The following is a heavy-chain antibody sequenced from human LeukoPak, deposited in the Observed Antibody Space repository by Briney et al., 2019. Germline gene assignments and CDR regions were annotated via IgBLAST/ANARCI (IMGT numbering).Heavy chain of an antibody. CDR1: GDSISKSY. Sequence: SETLSLTCTVSGDSISKSYWSWIRQPPGKRLEWIAYIHTSGSTNYNPSLRSRVTISVDTSKNQFSLKLTSVTAADTAVYYCARLARYGSGSYPFDYWGQGTLVTGSS. CDR2: IHTSGST. J-gene: IGHJ4*02. CDR3: ARLARYGSGSYPFDY. V-gene: IGHV4-4*09. D-gene: IGHD3-10*01.